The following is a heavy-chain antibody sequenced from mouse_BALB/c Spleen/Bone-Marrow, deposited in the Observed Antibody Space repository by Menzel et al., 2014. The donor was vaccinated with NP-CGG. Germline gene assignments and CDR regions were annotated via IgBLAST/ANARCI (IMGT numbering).Heavy chain of an antibody. CDR3: ARVPITTVPEYYDV. D-gene: IGHD1-1*01. Sequence: QVQLPQSGADLVKPGVSVTLSCTASGYTFTTYWLHWVKQRPGPRLAWIGSMIPSTGYTECNQKFKDKATVTADKSSSTAYMQRSSLTSEDSAVYYCARVPITTVPEYYDVRGAGTTVNVSS. CDR2: MIPSTGYT. CDR1: GYTFTTYW. J-gene: IGHJ1*01. V-gene: IGHV1-7*01.